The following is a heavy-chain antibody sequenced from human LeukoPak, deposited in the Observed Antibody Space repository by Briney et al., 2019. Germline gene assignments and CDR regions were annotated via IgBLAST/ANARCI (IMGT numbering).Heavy chain of an antibody. CDR2: INPNSGGT. CDR1: GYTFTGYY. J-gene: IGHJ5*02. Sequence: ASVKVSCXASGYTFTGYYMHWVRQALGQGLEWMAWINPNSGGTNYAQKFQGRVTMTRDTSISTAYMELSRLKSDDTAVYYCARARGYSGYDCFDPWGQGTLVTVSS. V-gene: IGHV1-2*02. CDR3: ARARGYSGYDCFDP. D-gene: IGHD5-12*01.